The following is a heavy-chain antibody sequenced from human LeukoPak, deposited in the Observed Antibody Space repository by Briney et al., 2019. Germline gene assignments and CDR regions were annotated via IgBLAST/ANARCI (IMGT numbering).Heavy chain of an antibody. CDR2: IYNSGST. Sequence: GGSLGLSCAASGFTVGYNYMTWVRQAPGKGLEWVAAIYNSGSTYYADSVKGRFTISRDNSKNTMYLQMNSLKGEDTAVYYCARRSNPPGRIDHWGQGTLVTVSS. CDR3: ARRSNPPGRIDH. D-gene: IGHD1-14*01. CDR1: GFTVGYNY. V-gene: IGHV3-66*04. J-gene: IGHJ4*02.